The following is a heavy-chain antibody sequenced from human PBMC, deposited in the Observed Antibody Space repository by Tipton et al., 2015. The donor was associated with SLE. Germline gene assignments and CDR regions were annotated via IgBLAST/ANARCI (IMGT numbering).Heavy chain of an antibody. Sequence: TLSLTCTVSGGSISSYYRSWIRQPPGKGLEWIGYIYYSGSTNYNPSLKSRVTISVDTSKNQFSLKLSSVTAADTAVYYCARDHLPGGYYYYMDVWGKGTTVTVSS. J-gene: IGHJ6*03. CDR3: ARDHLPGGYYYYMDV. D-gene: IGHD3-10*01. CDR2: IYYSGST. CDR1: GGSISSYY. V-gene: IGHV4-59*01.